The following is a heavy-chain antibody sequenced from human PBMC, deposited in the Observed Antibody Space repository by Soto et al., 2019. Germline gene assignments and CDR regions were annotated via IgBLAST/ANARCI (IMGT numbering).Heavy chain of an antibody. V-gene: IGHV2-26*01. D-gene: IGHD4-17*01. CDR3: ARFYGGYYYYYGMDV. J-gene: IGHJ6*02. CDR1: GFSLSNARMG. CDR2: IFSNDEK. Sequence: ESGPTLVNPTETLTLTCTVSGFSLSNARMGVSWIRQPPGKALEWLAHIFSNDEKSYSTSLKSRLTISKDTSKSQVVLTMTNMDPVDTATYYCARFYGGYYYYYGMDVWGQGTTVTVSS.